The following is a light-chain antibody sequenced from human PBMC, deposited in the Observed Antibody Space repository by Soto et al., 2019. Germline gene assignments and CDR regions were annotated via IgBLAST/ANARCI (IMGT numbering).Light chain of an antibody. Sequence: EMAMTRSPATLSVSPGERATLSCRASQSVSSNLAWYQQKPGQAPRLLIYGASSRATGIPDRFSGSGSGTDFTLTISRLEPEDFAVYYCQQYGSSPWTFGQGTKVDI. CDR3: QQYGSSPWT. CDR2: GAS. J-gene: IGKJ1*01. V-gene: IGKV3-20*01. CDR1: QSVSSN.